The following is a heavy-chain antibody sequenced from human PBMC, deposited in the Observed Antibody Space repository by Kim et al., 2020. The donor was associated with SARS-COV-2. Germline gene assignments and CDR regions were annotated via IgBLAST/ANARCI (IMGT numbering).Heavy chain of an antibody. Sequence: GGSLRLSCAASGFTFSSYSMNWVRQAPGKGLEWVSSISSSSSYIYYADSVKGRFTISRDNAKNSLYLQMNSLRAEDTAVYYCARDLSRSTGYSSGWLRLTADYWGQGTLVTFSS. D-gene: IGHD6-19*01. V-gene: IGHV3-21*01. CDR1: GFTFSSYS. J-gene: IGHJ4*02. CDR3: ARDLSRSTGYSSGWLRLTADY. CDR2: ISSSSSYI.